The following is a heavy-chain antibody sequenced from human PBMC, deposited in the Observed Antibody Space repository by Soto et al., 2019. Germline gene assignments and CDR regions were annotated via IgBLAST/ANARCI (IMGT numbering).Heavy chain of an antibody. CDR2: IYYSGST. CDR3: ARVRATVTTGRSDYYYGMDV. V-gene: IGHV4-59*01. J-gene: IGHJ6*02. D-gene: IGHD4-4*01. CDR1: GGSISSYY. Sequence: RSLTCTVSGGSISSYYWSWIRQPPGKGLEWIGYIYYSGSTNYNPSLKSRVTISVDTSKNQFSLKLSSVTAADTAVYYCARVRATVTTGRSDYYYGMDVWGQGTTVTVSS.